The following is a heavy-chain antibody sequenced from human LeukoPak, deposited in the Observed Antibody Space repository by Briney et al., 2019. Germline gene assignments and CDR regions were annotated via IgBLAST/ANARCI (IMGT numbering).Heavy chain of an antibody. J-gene: IGHJ4*02. Sequence: SETLSLTCAVSGDSFSDNFWSWIRQPPGKGLEWIWEINHSGTANYNPSLRSRVIISIDTSKNQFSLKLISVTAADTAVYYCARRAYFARSVPPLFDYGGQGPRVPVPS. CDR3: ARRAYFARSVPPLFDY. D-gene: IGHD2/OR15-2a*01. V-gene: IGHV4-34*01. CDR2: INHSGTA. CDR1: GDSFSDNF.